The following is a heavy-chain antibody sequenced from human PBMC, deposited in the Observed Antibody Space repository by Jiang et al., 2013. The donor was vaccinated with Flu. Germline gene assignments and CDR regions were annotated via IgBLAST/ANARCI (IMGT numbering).Heavy chain of an antibody. Sequence: GLVKPSETLSLTCAVYGGSFSGYYWSWIRQPPGKGLEWIGEINHSGSTNYNPSLKSRVTISVDTSKNQFSLKLSSVTAADTAVYYCASLLGVHRASDWGQGTLVTVSS. J-gene: IGHJ4*02. V-gene: IGHV4-34*01. CDR3: ASLLGVHRASD. CDR1: GGSFSGYY. D-gene: IGHD1-26*01. CDR2: INHSGST.